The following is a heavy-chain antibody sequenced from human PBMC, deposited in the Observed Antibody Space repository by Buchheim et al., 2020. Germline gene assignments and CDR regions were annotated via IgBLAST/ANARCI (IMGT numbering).Heavy chain of an antibody. J-gene: IGHJ4*02. V-gene: IGHV3-23*01. CDR3: AKSPVGGRYVDH. D-gene: IGHD1-26*01. Sequence: VQLLESGGGLVQPEGSLRLSCAASGFSFHDYGMHWVRQAPGKGLEWVSAISASGDVTFDADSVMGRFTVSRANSRSVLYLQMNRLQAEDTAVYYCAKSPVGGRYVDHWGQGT. CDR2: ISASGDVT. CDR1: GFSFHDYG.